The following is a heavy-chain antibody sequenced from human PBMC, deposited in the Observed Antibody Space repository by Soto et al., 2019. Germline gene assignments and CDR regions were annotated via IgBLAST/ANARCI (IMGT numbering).Heavy chain of an antibody. CDR1: GGSISDDTYY. J-gene: IGHJ5*02. V-gene: IGHV4-39*01. CDR2: IYYSGTS. D-gene: IGHD2-2*01. CDR3: ARLHCDSPNCVPLDP. Sequence: PSETLSLTCTVSGGSISDDTYYWGWIRQPPGKGLEWIGSIYYSGTSSYNPSLKSRVTMSVDTSKKQLSLRLSSVTAAYSAVYYCARLHCDSPNCVPLDPWGQGTLVTVSS.